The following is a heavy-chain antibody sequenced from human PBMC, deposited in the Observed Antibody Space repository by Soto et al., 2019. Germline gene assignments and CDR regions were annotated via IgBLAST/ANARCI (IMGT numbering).Heavy chain of an antibody. V-gene: IGHV3-30*03. CDR3: VAGQYFFDY. CDR1: GFSFSSYG. CDR2: ISYDGSNK. D-gene: IGHD6-19*01. Sequence: QVQLVESGGGVVQPGRSLRLSCEASGFSFSSYGMQWVSQAPGKGLEWEAVISYDGSNKYYADSVKDRFTISRDNSKKTLYLQMNSLRADDTAVYYCVAGQYFFDYCGQGTLVTVSS. J-gene: IGHJ4*02.